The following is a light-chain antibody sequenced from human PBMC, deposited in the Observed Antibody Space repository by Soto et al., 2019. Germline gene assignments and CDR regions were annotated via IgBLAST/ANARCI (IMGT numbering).Light chain of an antibody. V-gene: IGKV1-27*01. CDR3: QKYNSAPRT. CDR2: DAS. J-gene: IGKJ1*01. Sequence: DIKMTQSPSSLSASVGDRVTMTCRASQGINKYLAWYQQKPGKAPKLLIYDASTLQSGVPARFSGSGSGTEFTLTISSRQPEDVATYYCQKYNSAPRTFGQGTKVEIK. CDR1: QGINKY.